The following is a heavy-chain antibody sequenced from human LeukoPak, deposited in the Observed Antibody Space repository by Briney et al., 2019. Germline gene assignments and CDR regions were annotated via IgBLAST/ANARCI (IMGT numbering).Heavy chain of an antibody. CDR2: IWYDGSNK. J-gene: IGHJ4*02. Sequence: GGSLRLSCAASGFTFSSYGMHWVRQAPGKGLEWVAVIWYDGSNKYYADSVKGRFTISRDNSKNTLYLQMNSLRAGDTAVYYCARTVTTNRGPFDYWGQGTLVTVSS. V-gene: IGHV3-33*01. CDR1: GFTFSSYG. D-gene: IGHD4-17*01. CDR3: ARTVTTNRGPFDY.